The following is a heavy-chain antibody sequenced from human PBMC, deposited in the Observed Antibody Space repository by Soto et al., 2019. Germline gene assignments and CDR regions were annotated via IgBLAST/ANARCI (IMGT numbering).Heavy chain of an antibody. J-gene: IGHJ5*02. D-gene: IGHD3-3*01. CDR1: GGSIRSGGVS. Sequence: QLQLQESGSGVVKPSQTLSLTCAVSGGSIRSGGVSWIWIRQPPGKDLEWIGYIYHYGNAYYNPSLKSRVTISVDRSKNQFSLQLTSVTAADTAVYYCARRVSASAGSWFDPWGQGTLVTVSS. V-gene: IGHV4-30-2*01. CDR3: ARRVSASAGSWFDP. CDR2: IYHYGNA.